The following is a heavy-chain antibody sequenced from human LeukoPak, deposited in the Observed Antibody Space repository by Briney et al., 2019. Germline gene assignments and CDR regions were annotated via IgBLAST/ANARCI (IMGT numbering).Heavy chain of an antibody. CDR2: IYHSGST. J-gene: IGHJ6*02. CDR3: ARIKVVAQDYYYGMDV. Sequence: SETLSLTCTVSGGSISSYYWSWIRQPPGKGLEWIGYIYHSGSTYYNPSLKSRVTISVDTSKNQFSLKLSSVTAADTAVYYCARIKVVAQDYYYGMDVWGQGTTVTVSS. CDR1: GGSISSYY. D-gene: IGHD2-15*01. V-gene: IGHV4-59*12.